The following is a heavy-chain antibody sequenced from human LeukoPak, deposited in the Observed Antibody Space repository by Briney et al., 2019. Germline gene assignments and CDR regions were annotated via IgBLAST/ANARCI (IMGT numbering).Heavy chain of an antibody. CDR1: GFTVSSNY. V-gene: IGHV3-53*01. CDR2: LYGGGST. Sequence: PGGSLRLSCAASGFTVSSNYMSWVRQAPGKGLEWVSVLYGGGSTYYADSVKGRFTISRDNSKNTLYLQMNSLRAEDTAVYYCARSSSGYLSYYGMDVWGQGTTVTVSS. J-gene: IGHJ6*02. CDR3: ARSSSGYLSYYGMDV. D-gene: IGHD3-22*01.